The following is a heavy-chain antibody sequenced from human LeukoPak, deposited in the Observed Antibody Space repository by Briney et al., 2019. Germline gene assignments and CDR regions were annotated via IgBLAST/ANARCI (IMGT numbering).Heavy chain of an antibody. Sequence: PSETLSLTCTVPGGSLSRYYWSWLRQPPGKGLEWIGYIYYSGSTNYNPSLKSRVTISVDTSKNQFSLKLSSVPAADTAVYYCARASYQVAAGLFDYWGQGTLVTVSS. D-gene: IGHD6-13*01. CDR3: ARASYQVAAGLFDY. J-gene: IGHJ4*02. CDR2: IYYSGST. CDR1: GGSLSRYY. V-gene: IGHV4-59*01.